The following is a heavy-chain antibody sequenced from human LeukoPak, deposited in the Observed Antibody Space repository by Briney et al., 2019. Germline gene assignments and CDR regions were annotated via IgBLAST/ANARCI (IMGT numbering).Heavy chain of an antibody. CDR2: MYYKGNT. CDR3: ARDKGAFGVVMFDP. J-gene: IGHJ5*02. Sequence: PSGTPALPCPVSGGSLSSRGYYLGWIPQPPGKGPEGVWSMYYKGNTYLNPSLKSRVTMSVDTSKNQFSLKLSSVTAADTAVYYCARDKGAFGVVMFDPWGQGTLVTVSS. D-gene: IGHD3-3*01. V-gene: IGHV4-39*07. CDR1: GGSLSSRGYY.